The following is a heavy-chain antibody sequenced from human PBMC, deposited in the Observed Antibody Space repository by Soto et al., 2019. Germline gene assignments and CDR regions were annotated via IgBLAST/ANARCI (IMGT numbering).Heavy chain of an antibody. D-gene: IGHD2-8*02. CDR1: GGAISSYY. CDR2: ISYSGST. J-gene: IGHJ4*02. CDR3: ARDKITGLFDY. V-gene: IGHV4-59*12. Sequence: SETQSLTCTVSGGAISSYYWSWIRQPPGRGLEWIGYISYSGSTNYNPSLKSRVTISVDTSKNQFSLKLSSVTAADTAVYYCARDKITGLFDYWGQGTLVTVSS.